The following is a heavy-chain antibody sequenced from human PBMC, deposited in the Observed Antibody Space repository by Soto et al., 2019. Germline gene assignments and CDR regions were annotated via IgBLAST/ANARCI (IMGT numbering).Heavy chain of an antibody. V-gene: IGHV1-8*01. J-gene: IGHJ2*01. Sequence: QVQLVQSGAEVRRPGASVKVSCKASGYTFTSYDLNWVRQAPGQGLEWMAWMNPYSGNTGYAKRYQGRVTVTRDTSLRTVYLDLRSLTFNDTAVYFCPRYGVSASRYFDLWGPGSPVTVSS. D-gene: IGHD4-17*01. CDR2: MNPYSGNT. CDR3: PRYGVSASRYFDL. CDR1: GYTFTSYD.